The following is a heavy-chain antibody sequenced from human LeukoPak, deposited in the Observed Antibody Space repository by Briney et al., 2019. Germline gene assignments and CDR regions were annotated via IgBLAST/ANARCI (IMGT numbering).Heavy chain of an antibody. D-gene: IGHD3-9*01. CDR2: IRYDGSNK. V-gene: IGHV3-30*02. CDR1: GFTFSSYG. CDR3: AKDYYDILTGYYTYQVY. Sequence: PGGSPRLSCAASGFTFSSYGMHWIRQAPGKGLEWVALIRYDGSNKYYADSVKGRFTISRDNSKNTLYLQMNSLRAEDTAVYYCAKDYYDILTGYYTYQVYWGQGTLVTVSS. J-gene: IGHJ4*02.